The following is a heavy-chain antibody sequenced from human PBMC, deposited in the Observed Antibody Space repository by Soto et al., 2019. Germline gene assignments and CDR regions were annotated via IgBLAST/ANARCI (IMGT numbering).Heavy chain of an antibody. V-gene: IGHV3-30-3*01. Sequence: QVQLVESGGGVVQPGRSLRLSCAASGFTFSSYAMHWVRQAPGKGLEWVAVISYDGSNKYYADSVKGRFTISRDNSKNTLYLEMNTLSAGDTAAYHCARETYSDFCCGPYYGMAVWGQGPTVPVSS. CDR2: ISYDGSNK. CDR3: ARETYSDFCCGPYYGMAV. CDR1: GFTFSSYA. D-gene: IGHD3-3*01. J-gene: IGHJ6*02.